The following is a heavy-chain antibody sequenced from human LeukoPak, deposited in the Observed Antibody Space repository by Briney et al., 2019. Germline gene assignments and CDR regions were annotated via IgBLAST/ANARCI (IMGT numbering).Heavy chain of an antibody. CDR3: AKEKPRIAAAVVDY. J-gene: IGHJ4*02. CDR2: IYSGGST. Sequence: GGSLRLSCAASGFTVSSNYMSWVRQAPGKGLEWVSIIYSGGSTYYADSVKGRFTISRDNSKNTLHLQMNSLRAEDTAVYYCAKEKPRIAAAVVDYWGQGTLVTVSS. D-gene: IGHD6-13*01. CDR1: GFTVSSNY. V-gene: IGHV3-66*01.